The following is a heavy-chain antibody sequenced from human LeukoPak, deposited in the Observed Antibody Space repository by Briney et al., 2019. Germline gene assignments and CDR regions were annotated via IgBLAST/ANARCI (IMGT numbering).Heavy chain of an antibody. CDR3: ARGLLASGWYRPDY. J-gene: IGHJ4*02. CDR2: FDPEDGET. CDR1: GYTLTELS. Sequence: ASVKVSCKVSGYTLTELSMHWVRQAPGKGLEWMGGFDPEDGETIYAQKFQGRVTMTEDTSTDTAYMELSSLRSEDTAVYYCARGLLASGWYRPDYWGQGTLVTVSS. V-gene: IGHV1-24*01. D-gene: IGHD6-19*01.